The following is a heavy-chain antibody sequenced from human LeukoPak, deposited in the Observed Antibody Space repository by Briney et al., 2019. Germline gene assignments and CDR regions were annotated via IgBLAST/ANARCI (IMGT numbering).Heavy chain of an antibody. CDR2: IYYSGST. CDR3: ARHPPTIAAAVVTATPWFDP. V-gene: IGHV4-39*01. J-gene: IGHJ5*02. D-gene: IGHD2-21*02. Sequence: SETLSLTCAAYGGSFSSYYWGWIRQPPGKGLEWIGSIYYSGSTYYNPSLKSRVTISVDTSKNQFSLKLSSVTAADTAVYYCARHPPTIAAAVVTATPWFDPWGQGTLVTVSS. CDR1: GGSFSSYY.